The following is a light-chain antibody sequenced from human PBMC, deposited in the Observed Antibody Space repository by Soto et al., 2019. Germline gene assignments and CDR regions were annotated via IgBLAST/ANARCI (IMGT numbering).Light chain of an antibody. V-gene: IGKV3-11*01. CDR2: DAS. CDR3: QQRSNWPHT. J-gene: IGKJ2*01. Sequence: EIVLTQSPATLSLSPGERATLSCRASQSVSSYLAWYQQKPGQAPRLLIYDASNRATGIPARFSGSGSGTDFTLTISSLDHEDFAFYYWQQRSNWPHTFGQGTKLEIK. CDR1: QSVSSY.